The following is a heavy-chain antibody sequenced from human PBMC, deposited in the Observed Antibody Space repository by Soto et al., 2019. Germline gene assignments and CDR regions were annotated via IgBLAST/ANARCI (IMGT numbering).Heavy chain of an antibody. CDR2: INHSGST. V-gene: IGHV4-34*01. CDR3: ARGLWSGSYRILRPEKTKSFDY. Sequence: SETLSLTCAVYGGSFSGYYWSWIRQPPGKGLEWIGEINHSGSTNYNPSLKGRVTISVDTSKNQFSLKLSSVTAADTAVYYCARGLWSGSYRILRPEKTKSFDYWGQGTLVTSPQ. D-gene: IGHD1-26*01. CDR1: GGSFSGYY. J-gene: IGHJ4*02.